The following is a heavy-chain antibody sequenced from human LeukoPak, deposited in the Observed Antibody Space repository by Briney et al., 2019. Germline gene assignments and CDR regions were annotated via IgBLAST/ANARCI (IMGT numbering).Heavy chain of an antibody. CDR2: IWYDGSNK. CDR1: GFTFSSYG. CDR3: AKEELELHPGYFDY. D-gene: IGHD1-7*01. V-gene: IGHV3-33*06. J-gene: IGHJ4*02. Sequence: PGRSLRLSCAASGFTFSSYGMHWVRQAPSKGLEWVAVIWYDGSNKYYADSVKGRFTISRDNSKNTLYLQMNSLRAEDTAVYYCAKEELELHPGYFDYWGQGTLVTVSS.